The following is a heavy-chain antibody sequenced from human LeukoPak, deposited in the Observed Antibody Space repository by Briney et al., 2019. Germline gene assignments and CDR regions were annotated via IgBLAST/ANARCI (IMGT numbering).Heavy chain of an antibody. CDR1: GYTFNIYG. J-gene: IGHJ5*02. V-gene: IGHV1-18*01. CDR3: ARDRAAAGLNNWSDP. Sequence: ASVKVSCKASGYTFNIYGIIWVRQAPGQGLEWVGWISTYNGNTNYAPNIQDRVTMTTDTSTSTAYMELSSLRSEDTAVYYCARDRAAAGLNNWSDPWGQGTRVTVSS. CDR2: ISTYNGNT. D-gene: IGHD6-13*01.